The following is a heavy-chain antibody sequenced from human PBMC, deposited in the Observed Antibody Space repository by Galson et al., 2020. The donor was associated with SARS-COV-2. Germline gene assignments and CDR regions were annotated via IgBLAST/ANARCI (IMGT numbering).Heavy chain of an antibody. J-gene: IGHJ2*01. D-gene: IGHD4-17*01. Sequence: GESLKISCAASGFTFGRYWMHWIRQAPGEGLVWVAHINNDGRGTSTAASVKGRITVSRDNAKNTVDLQMNSLRAEDTAMYYCVRDGEWYFDLWGRGTLVRVSS. V-gene: IGHV3-74*01. CDR3: VRDGEWYFDL. CDR2: INNDGRGT. CDR1: GFTFGRYW.